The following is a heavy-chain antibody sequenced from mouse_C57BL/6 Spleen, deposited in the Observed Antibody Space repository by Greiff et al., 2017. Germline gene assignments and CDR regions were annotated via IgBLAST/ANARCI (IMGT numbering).Heavy chain of an antibody. CDR2: IYPGSGST. CDR3: ARGPYSSLFDY. Sequence: QVQLKQSGAELVKPGASVKMSCKASGYTFTSYWITWVKQRPGQGLEWIGDIYPGSGSTNYNEKFKSKATLTVDTSSSTAYMQLSSLTSEDSAVYYCARGPYSSLFDYWGQGTTLTVSS. J-gene: IGHJ2*01. CDR1: GYTFTSYW. V-gene: IGHV1-55*01. D-gene: IGHD2-5*01.